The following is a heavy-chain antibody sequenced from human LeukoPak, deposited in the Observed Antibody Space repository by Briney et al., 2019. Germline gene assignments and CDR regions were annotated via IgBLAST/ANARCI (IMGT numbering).Heavy chain of an antibody. CDR1: GYTFTGYY. D-gene: IGHD6-13*01. CDR2: INPNSGGT. Sequence: ASVKVSCKASGYTFTGYYMHWVRQTPGQGLEWMGWINPNSGGTNYAQKFQGRVTMTRDTSISTAYMELSRLRSDDTAVYYCARRFRIAAVGALDPWGQGTLVTVSS. CDR3: ARRFRIAAVGALDP. J-gene: IGHJ5*02. V-gene: IGHV1-2*02.